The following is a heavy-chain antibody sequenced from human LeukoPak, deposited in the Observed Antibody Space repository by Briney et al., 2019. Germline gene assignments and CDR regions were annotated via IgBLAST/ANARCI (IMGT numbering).Heavy chain of an antibody. Sequence: GASVKVSCKASGYTFTSYGISWVRQAPGQGLEWMGWISAYNGNTNYAQKLQGRVTMTTDTSTSTAYMELRSLRSDDTAVYYCAREKEVYCSGGSCYLFDYWGQGTLVTVSS. V-gene: IGHV1-18*01. J-gene: IGHJ4*02. CDR2: ISAYNGNT. CDR3: AREKEVYCSGGSCYLFDY. CDR1: GYTFTSYG. D-gene: IGHD2-15*01.